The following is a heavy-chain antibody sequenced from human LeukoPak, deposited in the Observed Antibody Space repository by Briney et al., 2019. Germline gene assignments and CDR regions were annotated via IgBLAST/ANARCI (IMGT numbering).Heavy chain of an antibody. Sequence: GRTLRLSCAASGFTFSSYSMNWVRQAPGKGLEWVSSISSSSSYIYYTDSVKGRFTIPRDNAKNSLYLQMNSLRAEDTAVYYCARDRGTMVRGVICWNYWGQGTLVTVSS. J-gene: IGHJ4*02. CDR2: ISSSSSYI. CDR1: GFTFSSYS. CDR3: ARDRGTMVRGVICWNY. D-gene: IGHD3-10*01. V-gene: IGHV3-21*01.